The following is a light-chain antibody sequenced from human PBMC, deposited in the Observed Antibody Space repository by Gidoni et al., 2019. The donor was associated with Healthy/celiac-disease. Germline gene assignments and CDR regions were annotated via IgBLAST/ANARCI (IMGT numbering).Light chain of an antibody. J-gene: IGKJ2*01. CDR3: QQYNNSPDT. CDR2: GAS. V-gene: IGKV3-15*01. CDR1: QSVSSN. Sequence: EIVMTQSPATLSVSPGERATLSGRASQSVSSNLAWYQQKPGQAPRLLIYGASTRATGIPARFSGSGSGTEFTLTISSLQSEDSAVYYCQQYNNSPDTFGQGTKLEIK.